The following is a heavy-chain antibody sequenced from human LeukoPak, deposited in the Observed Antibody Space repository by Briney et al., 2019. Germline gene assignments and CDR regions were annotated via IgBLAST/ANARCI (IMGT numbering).Heavy chain of an antibody. D-gene: IGHD3-10*01. Sequence: GGSLRLSCAASGFTFSSYGMHCVRQAPGKGLEWVAFIRYDGSHKYYADSVKGRFTISRDNSKNTLYLQMNSLRAEDSAVFYCAIDRRPNNYFGSGSYYWGQGTLVTVSS. J-gene: IGHJ4*02. CDR2: IRYDGSHK. CDR3: AIDRRPNNYFGSGSYY. V-gene: IGHV3-30*02. CDR1: GFTFSSYG.